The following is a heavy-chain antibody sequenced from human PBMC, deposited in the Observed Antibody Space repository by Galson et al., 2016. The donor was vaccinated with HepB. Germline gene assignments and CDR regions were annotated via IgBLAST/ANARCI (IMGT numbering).Heavy chain of an antibody. V-gene: IGHV4-4*02. CDR2: IYHTGTT. D-gene: IGHD3-22*01. CDR1: GGSISSNNW. J-gene: IGHJ4*02. CDR3: VRAPRENDRRAFYWAPGGYFDS. Sequence: SETLSLTCVVSGGSISSNNWWSWLRQPPGKGLEWIGEIYHTGTTNYNPSLESRVTISLDTSKNLLYLELTSVTAADTAVYYCVRAPRENDRRAFYWAPGGYFDSWGQGSLVTVSS.